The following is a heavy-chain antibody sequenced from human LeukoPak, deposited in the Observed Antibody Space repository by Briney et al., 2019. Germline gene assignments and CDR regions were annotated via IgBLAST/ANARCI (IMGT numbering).Heavy chain of an antibody. CDR1: GFTFSDYY. Sequence: GGSLRLSCAASGFTFSDYYMSWIRQAPGKGLEWVSYISSSGSTIYHADSVKGRFTISRDNAKNSLYLQMNSLRAEDTAVYYCARAPTYYAFCGMAGCDWPMWWVDYWGQGTLVTVSS. V-gene: IGHV3-11*01. CDR3: ARAPTYYAFCGMAGCDWPMWWVDY. CDR2: ISSSGSTI. J-gene: IGHJ4*02. D-gene: IGHD3-3*01.